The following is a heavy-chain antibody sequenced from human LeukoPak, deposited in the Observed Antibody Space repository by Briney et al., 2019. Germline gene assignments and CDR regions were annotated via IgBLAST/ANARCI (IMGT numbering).Heavy chain of an antibody. D-gene: IGHD6-13*01. CDR3: ARVVGLTGYSSSWYSGYYYYMDV. V-gene: IGHV1-58*02. J-gene: IGHJ6*03. Sequence: EASVKVSCKASGFTFTSSAMQWVRQARGQRREWIGWIVVGSGNTNYAQKFQERVTITRDMSTSTAYMELGSLRSEDTDVYYCARVVGLTGYSSSWYSGYYYYMDVWGKGTTVTVSS. CDR1: GFTFTSSA. CDR2: IVVGSGNT.